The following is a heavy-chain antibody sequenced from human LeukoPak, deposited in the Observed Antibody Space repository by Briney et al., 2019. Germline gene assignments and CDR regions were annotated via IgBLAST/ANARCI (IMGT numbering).Heavy chain of an antibody. Sequence: SETLSLTCAVYGGSFSNYYWSWIRQPPEKGLEWIGEINHSGRTNYNPSLKSRVTISIDTSKNQFSLKLTSVTAADTAVYYCARGGLDNWFDPWGQGTLVSVSS. CDR3: ARGGLDNWFDP. D-gene: IGHD5-12*01. CDR2: INHSGRT. J-gene: IGHJ5*02. V-gene: IGHV4-34*01. CDR1: GGSFSNYY.